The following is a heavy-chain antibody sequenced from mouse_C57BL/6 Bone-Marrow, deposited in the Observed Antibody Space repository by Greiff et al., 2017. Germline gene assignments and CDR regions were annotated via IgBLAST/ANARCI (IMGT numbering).Heavy chain of an antibody. CDR1: GFTFSDYY. D-gene: IGHD2-4*01. CDR3: ARQDYDYDDYAMDY. CDR2: ISNGGGST. Sequence: EVKLVESGGGLVQPGGSLKLSCAASGFTFSDYYMYWVRQTPEKRLEWVAYISNGGGSTYYPDTVKGRYTFSRDNTNNTLYLQLSRLKSEDTAMYYCARQDYDYDDYAMDYWGQGTSVTVSS. V-gene: IGHV5-12*01. J-gene: IGHJ4*01.